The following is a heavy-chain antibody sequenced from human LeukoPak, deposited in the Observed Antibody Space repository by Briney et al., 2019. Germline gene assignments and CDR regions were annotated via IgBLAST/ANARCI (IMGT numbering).Heavy chain of an antibody. CDR3: ARNPYGDYYFDN. V-gene: IGHV3-30*04. CDR1: GFTFSYNA. Sequence: GTSLRLSCVASGFTFSYNAMHWVPQAPGMGLEWVAVISYDGSDKHYADSVKGRFTISRDNSKNTLYLQMNSLRAEDTAVYYCARNPYGDYYFDNWGQGTPVTVSS. CDR2: ISYDGSDK. D-gene: IGHD4-17*01. J-gene: IGHJ4*02.